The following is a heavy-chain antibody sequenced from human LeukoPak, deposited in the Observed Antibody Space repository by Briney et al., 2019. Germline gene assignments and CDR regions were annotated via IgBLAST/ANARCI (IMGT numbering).Heavy chain of an antibody. CDR1: GSSFTSYW. V-gene: IGHV5-51*01. D-gene: IGHD4-17*01. J-gene: IGHJ4*02. Sequence: GESLKISCQGSGSSFTSYWIGWVRQLPGKGLEWMGIIYPGDSDTRYSPSFQGQVTISADKSISTAYLQWSSLKASDTAMYYCARLRDYALDYWGQGTLVTVSS. CDR3: ARLRDYALDY. CDR2: IYPGDSDT.